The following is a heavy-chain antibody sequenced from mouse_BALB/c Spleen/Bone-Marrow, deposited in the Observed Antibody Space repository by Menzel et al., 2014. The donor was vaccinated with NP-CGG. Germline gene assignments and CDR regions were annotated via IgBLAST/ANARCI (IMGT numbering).Heavy chain of an antibody. Sequence: VQRVESGPELVKPGASVKMSCKASGYTFTDYVISWVKQRTGQGLEWIGEIYPGSGSTYYNEKFKGMATLTADKSSNTAYMQLSSLTSEDSAVYFCASRGEVRRHYYAMDYWGQGTSVTVSS. CDR2: IYPGSGST. CDR3: ASRGEVRRHYYAMDY. J-gene: IGHJ4*01. CDR1: GYTFTDYV. D-gene: IGHD2-14*01. V-gene: IGHV1-77*01.